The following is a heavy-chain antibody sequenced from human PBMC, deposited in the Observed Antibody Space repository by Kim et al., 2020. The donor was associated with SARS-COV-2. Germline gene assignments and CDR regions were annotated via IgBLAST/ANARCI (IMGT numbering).Heavy chain of an antibody. CDR3: ARLSCRPVWCPTLVTAPKNWFDP. CDR1: GGSFSGYY. J-gene: IGHJ5*02. D-gene: IGHD2-21*02. CDR2: INHSGST. Sequence: SETLSLTCAVYGGSFSGYYWSWIRQPPGKGLEWIGEINHSGSTNYNPSLKSRVTISVDTSKNQFSLKLSSVTAADTAVYYCARLSCRPVWCPTLVTAPKNWFDPWGQGTLVTVSS. V-gene: IGHV4-34*01.